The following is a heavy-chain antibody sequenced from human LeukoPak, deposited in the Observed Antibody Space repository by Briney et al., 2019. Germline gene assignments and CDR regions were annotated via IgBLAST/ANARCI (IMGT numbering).Heavy chain of an antibody. V-gene: IGHV3-21*01. CDR1: GFTFSSYA. Sequence: GGSLRLSCAASGFTFSSYAMNWVRQAPGKGLEWVSSISSSSSYIYYADSVKGRFTISRDNAKNSLYLQMNSLRAEDTAVYYCARDLGGYSYGYRYYGLDVWGQGTTVTVSS. CDR2: ISSSSSYI. J-gene: IGHJ6*02. CDR3: ARDLGGYSYGYRYYGLDV. D-gene: IGHD5-18*01.